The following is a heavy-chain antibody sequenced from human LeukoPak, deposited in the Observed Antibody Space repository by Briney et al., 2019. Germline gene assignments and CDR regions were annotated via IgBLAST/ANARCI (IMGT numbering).Heavy chain of an antibody. CDR2: ISGSGGST. V-gene: IGHV3-23*01. J-gene: IGHJ4*02. Sequence: QSGGSLRLSCAASEFTFSSYSMNWVRQAPGKGLEWVSAISGSGGSTYYADSVKGRFTISRDNSKNTLYLQMNSLRAEDTAVYYCAKGGIRQWLGLRGTFDYWGQRTLVTVSS. CDR3: AKGGIRQWLGLRGTFDY. D-gene: IGHD6-19*01. CDR1: EFTFSSYS.